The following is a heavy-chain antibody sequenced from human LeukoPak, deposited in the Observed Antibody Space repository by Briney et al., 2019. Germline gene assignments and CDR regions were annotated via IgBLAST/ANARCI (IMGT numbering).Heavy chain of an antibody. V-gene: IGHV1-8*01. Sequence: ASVKVSCKASGYTFTSYDINWVRQATGQGLEWMGWMNPNSGNTGYAQKFQGRVTMTRNTSISTAYMELSSLRSEDTAVYYCARLRQYYDSSGYYLRRHYYYGMDVWGQGTTVTVSS. J-gene: IGHJ6*02. D-gene: IGHD3-22*01. CDR3: ARLRQYYDSSGYYLRRHYYYGMDV. CDR1: GYTFTSYD. CDR2: MNPNSGNT.